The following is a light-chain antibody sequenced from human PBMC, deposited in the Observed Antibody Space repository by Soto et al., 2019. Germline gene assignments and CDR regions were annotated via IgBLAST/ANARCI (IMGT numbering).Light chain of an antibody. CDR2: GAS. CDR1: QSVSSSY. J-gene: IGKJ2*01. CDR3: QQYVGSPRT. Sequence: EIVLTQSPGTLSLSPGERATLSCRASQSVSSSYLAWYQQRPGQSPSLLIYGASSRATGIPDRFSGSGSGTDFTLTISRREPEDFAVYYCQQYVGSPRTFGQGTKLEIK. V-gene: IGKV3-20*01.